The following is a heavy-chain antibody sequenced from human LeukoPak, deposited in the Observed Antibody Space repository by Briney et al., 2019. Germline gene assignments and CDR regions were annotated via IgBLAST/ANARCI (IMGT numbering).Heavy chain of an antibody. CDR2: INHSGST. D-gene: IGHD3-3*01. J-gene: IGHJ5*02. Sequence: SETLSLTYAVYGGSFSGYYWSWIRQPPGKGLEWIGEINHSGSTNYNPSLKSRVTISVDTSKNQFSLKLSSVTAADTAVYYCARGEKITIFGVVSVDWFDPWGQGTLVTVSS. CDR1: GGSFSGYY. CDR3: ARGEKITIFGVVSVDWFDP. V-gene: IGHV4-34*01.